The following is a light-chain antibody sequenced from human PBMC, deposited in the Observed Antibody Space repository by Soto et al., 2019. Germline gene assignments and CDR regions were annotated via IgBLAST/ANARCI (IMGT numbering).Light chain of an antibody. CDR2: DAS. V-gene: IGKV1-5*01. Sequence: DLQLTQSPSPLSVSVGDRVTITCRASQSISSWLAWYQQKPGKAPKLLIYDASSLESGVPSRFSGSGSGTEFTLTISSLQPDDFATYYCQQDNSYSGTFGQGTKVDIK. CDR1: QSISSW. CDR3: QQDNSYSGT. J-gene: IGKJ1*01.